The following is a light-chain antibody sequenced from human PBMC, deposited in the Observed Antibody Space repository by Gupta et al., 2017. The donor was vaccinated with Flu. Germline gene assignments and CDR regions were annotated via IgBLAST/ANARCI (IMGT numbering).Light chain of an antibody. Sequence: PGPLSLSPGERATLSCRASQSVSSSYLAWYQQKPGQAPRLLIYGASSRATGIPDRFSGSGSGTDFTLTISRLEPEDFAVYYCQQYGSSPYTFGQGTKLEIK. J-gene: IGKJ2*01. CDR1: QSVSSSY. CDR2: GAS. V-gene: IGKV3-20*01. CDR3: QQYGSSPYT.